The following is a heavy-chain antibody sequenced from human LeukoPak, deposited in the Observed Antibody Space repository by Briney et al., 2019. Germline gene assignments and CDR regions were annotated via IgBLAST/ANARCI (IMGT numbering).Heavy chain of an antibody. CDR1: GYTFTSYG. CDR2: ISAYNGNT. Sequence: GASVKVSCKASGYTFTSYGISWVRQAPGQGLEWMGWISAYNGNTNYAQKLQGRVTMTTDTSTSTAYMELRSLRSDDTAVYYCARTLIPPKDDYDYVWGSYRYTEGNWFDPWGQGTLVTVSS. J-gene: IGHJ5*02. CDR3: ARTLIPPKDDYDYVWGSYRYTEGNWFDP. V-gene: IGHV1-18*01. D-gene: IGHD3-16*02.